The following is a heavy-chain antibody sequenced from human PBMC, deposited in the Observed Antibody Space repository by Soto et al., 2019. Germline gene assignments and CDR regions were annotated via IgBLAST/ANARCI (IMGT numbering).Heavy chain of an antibody. CDR3: ARHGKVSSKTNYFDS. CDR1: GYSFTSYW. J-gene: IGHJ4*02. V-gene: IGHV5-51*01. CDR2: IYPDDSDT. D-gene: IGHD1-1*01. Sequence: GESLKISCKGSGYSFTSYWIAWVRQMPGEGLESMGIIYPDDSDTRYSPSFQGQVTISVDKSISTAHLQWTSLRASDTAIYYCARHGKVSSKTNYFDSWGQGALVTVSS.